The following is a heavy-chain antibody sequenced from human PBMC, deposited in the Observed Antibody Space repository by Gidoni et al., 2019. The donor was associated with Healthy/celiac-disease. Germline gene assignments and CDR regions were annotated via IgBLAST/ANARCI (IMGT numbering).Heavy chain of an antibody. Sequence: QVQLVESGGGVVQPGRSLRLSCAASGVTFSSYAMHWVRPAPGKGLEWVAVISYDGSNKYYADSVKGRFTISRDNSKNTLYLQMNSLRAEDTAVYYCARARRALVVPAAIAYWGQGTLVTVSS. CDR1: GVTFSSYA. CDR2: ISYDGSNK. J-gene: IGHJ4*02. V-gene: IGHV3-30*04. D-gene: IGHD2-2*02. CDR3: ARARRALVVPAAIAY.